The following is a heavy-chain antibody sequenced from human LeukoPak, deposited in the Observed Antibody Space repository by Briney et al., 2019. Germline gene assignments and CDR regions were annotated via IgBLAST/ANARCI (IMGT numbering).Heavy chain of an antibody. Sequence: PGGSLRLSCAASGFTVSSNYMSWVRQAPGKGLEWVSVIYSGGSTYYADSVKGRFTISRDNSKNTLYLQMNSLRAEDTAVYYCARETTVTHDAFDIWGQGTMVTVSS. J-gene: IGHJ3*02. CDR1: GFTVSSNY. V-gene: IGHV3-66*01. CDR3: ARETTVTHDAFDI. D-gene: IGHD4-17*01. CDR2: IYSGGST.